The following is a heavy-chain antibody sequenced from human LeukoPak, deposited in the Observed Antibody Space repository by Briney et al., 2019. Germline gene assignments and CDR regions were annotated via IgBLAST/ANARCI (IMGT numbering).Heavy chain of an antibody. CDR2: ISSSGSTI. V-gene: IGHV3-11*04. CDR1: GFTFSDYY. Sequence: GGSLRLSCAASGFTFSDYYINWIRQAPGKGLEWVSYISSSGSTIYYADSVKGRFTISRDNAKNSLYLQMNSLRVEDTAVYYCARDRVRWVGVGAFDIWGQGTMVTVSS. D-gene: IGHD3-10*01. CDR3: ARDRVRWVGVGAFDI. J-gene: IGHJ3*02.